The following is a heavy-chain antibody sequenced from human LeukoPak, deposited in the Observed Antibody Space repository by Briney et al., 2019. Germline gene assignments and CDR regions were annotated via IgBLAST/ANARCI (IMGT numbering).Heavy chain of an antibody. CDR2: IIPIFGTA. V-gene: IGHV1-69*05. CDR3: ARIPYYYDSSGYSRGVDI. D-gene: IGHD3-22*01. CDR1: GGTFSSYA. J-gene: IGHJ3*02. Sequence: SVKVSCKASGGTFSSYATSWVRQAPGQGLEWMGGIIPIFGTANYAQKFQGRVTITTDESTSTAYMELSSLRSEDTAVYYCARIPYYYDSSGYSRGVDIWGQGTMVTVSS.